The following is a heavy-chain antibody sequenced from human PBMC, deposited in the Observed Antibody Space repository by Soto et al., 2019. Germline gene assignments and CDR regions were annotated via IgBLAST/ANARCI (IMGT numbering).Heavy chain of an antibody. CDR3: ARDITKRSYYYGMDV. CDR2: IIPIFGTA. D-gene: IGHD3-3*01. J-gene: IGHJ6*02. CDR1: GGTFSSYA. V-gene: IGHV1-69*06. Sequence: SVKVSCKASGGTFSSYAISWVRQAPGQGLEWMGGIIPIFGTANYAQKFQGRVTITADKSTSTAYMELSSLRSEDTAVYYCARDITKRSYYYGMDVWGQGTTVTVYS.